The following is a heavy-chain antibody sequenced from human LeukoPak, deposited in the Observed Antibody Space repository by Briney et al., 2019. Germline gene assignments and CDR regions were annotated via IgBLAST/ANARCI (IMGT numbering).Heavy chain of an antibody. D-gene: IGHD2-2*01. CDR3: ARTSSATYPFDY. J-gene: IGHJ4*02. V-gene: IGHV3-74*01. CDR1: GFSFSSYW. CDR2: INSDASIT. Sequence: GGSLRLSCAASGFSFSSYWMHWVRQDPVRGLVWVSRINSDASITRYADSVKGPFTISRDNAKNTLYLQMNSLRAEDTAMYYCARTSSATYPFDYWGQGTQVSVSS.